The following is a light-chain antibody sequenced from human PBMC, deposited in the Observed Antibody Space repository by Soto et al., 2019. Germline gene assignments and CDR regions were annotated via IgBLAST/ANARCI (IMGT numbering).Light chain of an antibody. V-gene: IGLV2-14*01. CDR3: SSYTSSSAYV. J-gene: IGLJ1*01. CDR1: SSEDGGYNY. Sequence: QSVLTQPASVSGAPGQSITISCTGTSSEDGGYNYVSWYQQHPGKAPKLMIYDVINRPSGVSNRFSGSKSGNTASLTISGLQAEDEADYYCSSYTSSSAYVFGTGTKVTVL. CDR2: DVI.